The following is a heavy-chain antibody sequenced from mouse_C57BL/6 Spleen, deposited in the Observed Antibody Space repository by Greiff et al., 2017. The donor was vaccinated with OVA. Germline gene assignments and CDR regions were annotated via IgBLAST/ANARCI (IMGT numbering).Heavy chain of an antibody. V-gene: IGHV5-17*01. CDR3: ARGLLRSDYYAMDY. Sequence: EVQRVESGGGLVKPGRSLKLSCAASGFTFSDYGMHWVRQAPEKGLEWVAYISSGSSTIYYADTVKGRFTISRDNAKNTLFLQMTSRRSEDTAMYYCARGLLRSDYYAMDYWGQGTSVTVSS. CDR2: ISSGSSTI. J-gene: IGHJ4*01. D-gene: IGHD1-1*01. CDR1: GFTFSDYG.